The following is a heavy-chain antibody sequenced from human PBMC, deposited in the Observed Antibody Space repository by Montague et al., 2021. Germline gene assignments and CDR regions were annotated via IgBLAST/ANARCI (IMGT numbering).Heavy chain of an antibody. D-gene: IGHD4-17*01. CDR2: IKKDGTEK. Sequence: SLRLSCAASGFTFSSYWMIWVRQAPGKGLEWVASIKKDGTEKYYGDSVMGRFTISRDNAKNSLYLQMNALRAEDTAVYFCSRAWVRSGFDSWGQGTLVTVSS. J-gene: IGHJ4*02. CDR1: GFTFSSYW. V-gene: IGHV3-7*05. CDR3: SRAWVRSGFDS.